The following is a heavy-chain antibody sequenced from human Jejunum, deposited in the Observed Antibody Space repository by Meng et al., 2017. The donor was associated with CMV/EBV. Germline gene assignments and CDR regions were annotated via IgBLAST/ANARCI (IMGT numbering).Heavy chain of an antibody. J-gene: IGHJ4*02. D-gene: IGHD3-10*01. CDR2: IRSKTINYAT. CDR1: GFSFIDAA. CDR3: TRSPPGQFGFVDY. Sequence: GFSFIDAAVHWVRHAYGKGLEWVGRIRSKTINYATEYAAPVKGRFTISRDDSKNTAYLQMNSLKIEDTAVYYCTRSPPGQFGFVDYWGQGTLVTVSS. V-gene: IGHV3-73*01.